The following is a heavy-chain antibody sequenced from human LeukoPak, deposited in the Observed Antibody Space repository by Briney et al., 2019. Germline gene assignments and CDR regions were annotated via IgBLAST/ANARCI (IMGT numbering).Heavy chain of an antibody. D-gene: IGHD3-10*01. CDR1: GYTFTGCY. Sequence: GASVKVSCKASGYTFTGCYMHWVRQAPGQGLEWMGWINPNSGGTNYAQKFQGRVTMTRDTSISTAYMELSRLRSDDTAVYYCARGITMVRGVHYYYMDVWGKGTTVTVSS. V-gene: IGHV1-2*02. CDR2: INPNSGGT. J-gene: IGHJ6*03. CDR3: ARGITMVRGVHYYYMDV.